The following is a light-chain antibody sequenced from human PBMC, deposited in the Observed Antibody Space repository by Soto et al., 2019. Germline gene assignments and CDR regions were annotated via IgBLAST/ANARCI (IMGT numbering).Light chain of an antibody. V-gene: IGLV2-11*01. CDR2: DVS. CDR1: SSDVGGYNY. J-gene: IGLJ1*01. CDR3: YSYAGSYTFYV. Sequence: QSVLTQPRSVSGSPGQSVTISCTGTSSDVGGYNYVSWYQQHPGKAPKLVIYDVSKRPSGVPDRFSGSKSGNTASLIISGLQAEDEADYYCYSYAGSYTFYVFGTGTKLTVL.